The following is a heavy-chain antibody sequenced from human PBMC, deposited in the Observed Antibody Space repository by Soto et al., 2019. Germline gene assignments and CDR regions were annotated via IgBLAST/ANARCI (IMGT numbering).Heavy chain of an antibody. Sequence: ASVKVSCKASGYTFTSYGISWVRQAPGQGLECMGRISAYNGNTNYAQKLQGRVTMTTDTSTSTAYMELRSLRSDDTAVYYCARDVVGRAGTSPDWFDPWGQGTLVTVSS. J-gene: IGHJ5*02. CDR3: ARDVVGRAGTSPDWFDP. CDR2: ISAYNGNT. V-gene: IGHV1-18*01. CDR1: GYTFTSYG. D-gene: IGHD1-1*01.